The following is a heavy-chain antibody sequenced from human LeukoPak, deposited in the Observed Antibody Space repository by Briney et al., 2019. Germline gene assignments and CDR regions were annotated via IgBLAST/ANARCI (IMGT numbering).Heavy chain of an antibody. CDR1: GGTFSSYA. D-gene: IGHD5-12*01. Sequence: ASVKVSCKASGGTFSSYAIGWVRQAPGQGLEWMGGIIPIFGTANYAQKFQGRVTITADESTSTAYMELSSLRSEDTAVYYCAKGEVWIDDAFDIWGQGTMVTVSS. CDR3: AKGEVWIDDAFDI. CDR2: IIPIFGTA. J-gene: IGHJ3*02. V-gene: IGHV1-69*13.